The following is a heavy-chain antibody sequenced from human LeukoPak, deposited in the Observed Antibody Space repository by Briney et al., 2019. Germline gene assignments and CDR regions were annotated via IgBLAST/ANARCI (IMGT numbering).Heavy chain of an antibody. CDR3: ARRYCSTCPTGHSFDL. CDR1: GFSVSSNY. J-gene: IGHJ3*01. V-gene: IGHV3-53*01. Sequence: GGSLRLSYAASGFSVSSNYMSWVRQAPGKGLEWVSVPYSGGNTHYADSVNGRFTISRDNSKNTLYLQMNSLRAEDTAVYYCARRYCSTCPTGHSFDLWGQGTMVTVSS. CDR2: PYSGGNT. D-gene: IGHD2-2*01.